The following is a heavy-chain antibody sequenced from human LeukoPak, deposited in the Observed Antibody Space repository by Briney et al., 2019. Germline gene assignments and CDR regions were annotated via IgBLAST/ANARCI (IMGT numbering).Heavy chain of an antibody. J-gene: IGHJ4*02. CDR3: ARRNDPYYFDY. CDR2: IYYSGSS. Sequence: TLSLTCTVSGGSISSGDYYWSWIRQPPGKGLEWIGYIYYSGSSFYNPSLKSRLTISVDTSKNHFSLNLSSVTAADTAVYYCARRNDPYYFDYWGQGTLVTVSS. V-gene: IGHV4-30-4*08. D-gene: IGHD3-16*01. CDR1: GGSISSGDYY.